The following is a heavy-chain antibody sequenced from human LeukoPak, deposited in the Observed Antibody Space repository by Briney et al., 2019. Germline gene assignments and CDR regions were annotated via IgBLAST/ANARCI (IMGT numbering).Heavy chain of an antibody. CDR3: ARCKGGWSDHFYGMDV. V-gene: IGHV3-53*01. CDR1: GFTLRVNY. CDR2: IYSDGTT. J-gene: IGHJ6*02. D-gene: IGHD6-19*01. Sequence: GGSLRLSCVASGFTLRVNYMTWIRQTPGRGLEWVSVIYSDGTTKYADSAKGRFTISRDNSKSMVYLQMDRLRAEDTAVYYCARCKGGWSDHFYGMDVWSQGTTVTVSS.